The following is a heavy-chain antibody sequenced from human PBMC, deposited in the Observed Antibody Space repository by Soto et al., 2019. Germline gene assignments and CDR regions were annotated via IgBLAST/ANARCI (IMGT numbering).Heavy chain of an antibody. CDR1: GFTFSSYA. J-gene: IGHJ5*02. Sequence: GGSLRLSCAASGFTFSSYAMSWVRQAPGKGLEWVSAISGSGGSTYYADSVKGRFTISRDNSKNTLYLQMNGLRAEDTAVYYCAKDRVPAYSNWFDPWGQGTLVTVSS. CDR3: AKDRVPAYSNWFDP. D-gene: IGHD2-15*01. CDR2: ISGSGGST. V-gene: IGHV3-23*01.